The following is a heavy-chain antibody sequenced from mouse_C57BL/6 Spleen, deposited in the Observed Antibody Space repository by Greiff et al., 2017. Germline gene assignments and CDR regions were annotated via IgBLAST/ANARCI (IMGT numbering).Heavy chain of an antibody. CDR3: GRYGLRRDFDY. CDR1: GYTFTSYW. D-gene: IGHD2-4*01. V-gene: IGHV1-64*01. Sequence: VQLQQPGAELVKPGASVKLSCKASGYTFTSYWMHWVKQRPGQGLEWIGMIHPSSGSTNYNEKFKSKATLTVDKSSSTAYMQLSSLTAEDSADYYCGRYGLRRDFDYWGQGTTLTVSS. J-gene: IGHJ2*01. CDR2: IHPSSGST.